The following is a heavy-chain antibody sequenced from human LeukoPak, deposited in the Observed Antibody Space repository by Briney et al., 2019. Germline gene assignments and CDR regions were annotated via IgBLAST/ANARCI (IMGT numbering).Heavy chain of an antibody. V-gene: IGHV1-2*02. CDR3: ARDPGYCSGGSCLNFDY. D-gene: IGHD2-15*01. Sequence: ASVKVSCKASGYTFTGYYMHWVRQAPGQGLEWMGWINPNSGGTNYAQKFQGRVTMTRDTSISTAYMELSRLRSDDTAVYYCARDPGYCSGGSCLNFDYWGQGTLVTVSS. CDR2: INPNSGGT. CDR1: GYTFTGYY. J-gene: IGHJ4*02.